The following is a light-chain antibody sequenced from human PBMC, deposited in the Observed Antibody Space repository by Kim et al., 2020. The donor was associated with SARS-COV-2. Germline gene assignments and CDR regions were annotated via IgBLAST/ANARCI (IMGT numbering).Light chain of an antibody. CDR3: QTWGTGIRV. V-gene: IGLV4-69*01. CDR2: LNSDGSH. J-gene: IGLJ3*02. Sequence: ASVKLACTTSRGHSSYGIALHQQQPEKGHGYVMKLNSDGSHSKGDGIPDRVSGSSSGAERYLTIASPQSEDEADYYWQTWGTGIRVFGGGTQLTVL. CDR1: RGHSSYG.